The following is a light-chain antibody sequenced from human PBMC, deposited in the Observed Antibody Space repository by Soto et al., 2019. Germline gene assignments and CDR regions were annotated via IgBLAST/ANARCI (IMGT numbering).Light chain of an antibody. CDR2: EVN. CDR1: GSDVGSYNR. V-gene: IGLV2-18*02. J-gene: IGLJ3*02. CDR3: SSYTMDYTLV. Sequence: QSVLTQPPSVSGSPGQSVTISCIGTGSDVGSYNRVSWYQQSPGTAPKLIIYEVNRRPSGVPHRVSESKSGNTASLTISGLEAEDEADYYCSSYTMDYTLVFGGGTKLTVL.